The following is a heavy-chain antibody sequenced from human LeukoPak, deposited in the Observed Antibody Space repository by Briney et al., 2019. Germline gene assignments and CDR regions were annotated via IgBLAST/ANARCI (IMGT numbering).Heavy chain of an antibody. CDR3: ASITGIAAAGFVYYFDY. CDR2: INHSGST. D-gene: IGHD6-13*01. J-gene: IGHJ4*02. CDR1: GGSFSGYY. Sequence: SETLSLTCAVYGGSFSGYYWSWIRQPPGKGREWIGEINHSGSTNYNPSLKSRVTISVDTSKNQFSLKLSSVTAADTAVYYCASITGIAAAGFVYYFDYWGQGTLLSVS. V-gene: IGHV4-34*01.